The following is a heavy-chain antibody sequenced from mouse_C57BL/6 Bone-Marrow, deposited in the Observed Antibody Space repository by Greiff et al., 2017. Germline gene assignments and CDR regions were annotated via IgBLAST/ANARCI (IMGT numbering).Heavy chain of an antibody. CDR2: IDPSDSYT. Sequence: QVQLKESGAELVMPGASVKLSCKASGYTFTSYWMPWVKPRPGQGLEWIGEIDPSDSYTNYNQKFKGKSTLTVDKSSSTAYMKLSSRTSEDSAFYYCALMFAYWGQGTLVTVSA. J-gene: IGHJ3*01. CDR3: ALMFAY. CDR1: GYTFTSYW. V-gene: IGHV1-69*01.